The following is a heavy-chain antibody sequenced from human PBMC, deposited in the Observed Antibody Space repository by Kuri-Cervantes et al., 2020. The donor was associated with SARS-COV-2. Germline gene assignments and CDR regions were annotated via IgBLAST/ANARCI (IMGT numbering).Heavy chain of an antibody. CDR1: GGSISSYY. Sequence: SETLSLTCTVSGGSISSYYWSWIRQPPGKGLEWIGYIYYSGSTNYNPSLKSRVTISVDTSKNQFSLKLSSVTAADTAVYYCARIYSSGWYLGNGVDYWGQGTLVTVSS. V-gene: IGHV4-59*01. D-gene: IGHD6-19*01. CDR3: ARIYSSGWYLGNGVDY. CDR2: IYYSGST. J-gene: IGHJ4*02.